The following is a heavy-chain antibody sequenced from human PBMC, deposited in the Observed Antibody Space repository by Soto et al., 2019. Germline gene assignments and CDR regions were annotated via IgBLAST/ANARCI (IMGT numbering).Heavy chain of an antibody. CDR2: ISGIGHST. CDR1: GFTFSSYA. D-gene: IGHD5-12*01. J-gene: IGHJ4*02. V-gene: IGHV3-23*01. CDR3: AKRIMATIGHFDA. Sequence: EVQLLESGGGLVQPGMSLRLSCAASGFTFSSYAMSWVRQAPGQGLEWVSAISGIGHSTYYADSVKGRFTISRDNSKNTLYLQMNGLRAEETAVYYCAKRIMATIGHFDAWGQGTLVTVSS.